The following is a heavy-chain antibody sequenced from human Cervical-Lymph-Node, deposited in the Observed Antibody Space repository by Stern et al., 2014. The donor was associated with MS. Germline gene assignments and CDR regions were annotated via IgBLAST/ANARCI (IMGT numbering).Heavy chain of an antibody. CDR1: GFSLSSYW. D-gene: IGHD2-15*01. Sequence: QLVESGGGFVQPGGSLRLSCAGSGFSLSSYWMSWVRQAPGKGPELVATIKQDGCERYYVESVKGRFHLARDNSKNSVFLQMNSLRGDDTSVYYCARDCGSGSCYQTQYYYGVDVWGQGTTVIVSS. CDR3: ARDCGSGSCYQTQYYYGVDV. CDR2: IKQDGCER. V-gene: IGHV3-7*01. J-gene: IGHJ6*02.